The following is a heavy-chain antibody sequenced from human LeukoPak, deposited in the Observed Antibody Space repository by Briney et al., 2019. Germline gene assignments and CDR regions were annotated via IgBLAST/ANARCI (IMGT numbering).Heavy chain of an antibody. Sequence: GSSLRLSCEASGFSSNSGMYWVRQAPGKRLDWVTVISNDGSNAYNGASVKDGFTISTDDSKDTLYLQINSLRAEDPAVYYCAKDLNSRWSLDYWGQGTLVTVSS. J-gene: IGHJ4*02. CDR2: ISNDGSNA. V-gene: IGHV3-30*18. D-gene: IGHD2/OR15-2a*01. CDR1: GFSSNSG. CDR3: AKDLNSRWSLDY.